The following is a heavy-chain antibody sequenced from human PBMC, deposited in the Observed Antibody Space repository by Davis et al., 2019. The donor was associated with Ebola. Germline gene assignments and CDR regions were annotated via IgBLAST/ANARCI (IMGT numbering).Heavy chain of an antibody. CDR1: GFTFDDYA. Sequence: SLKISCAASGFTFDDYAMHWVRQAPGKGLEWVSGISWNSGSIGYADSVKGRFTISRDNAKNSLYLQMNSLRAEDMALYYCAKGTPLDYWGQGTLVTVSS. CDR2: ISWNSGSI. J-gene: IGHJ4*02. CDR3: AKGTPLDY. V-gene: IGHV3-9*03.